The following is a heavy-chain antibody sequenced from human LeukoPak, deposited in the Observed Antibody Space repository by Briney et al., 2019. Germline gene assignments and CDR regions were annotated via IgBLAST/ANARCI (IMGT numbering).Heavy chain of an antibody. CDR1: GFTFSSYS. CDR2: ISSSSSYI. V-gene: IGHV3-21*01. J-gene: IGHJ4*02. Sequence: GGSLRLSCAASGFTFSSYSMNWVRQAPGKGLEWVSSISSSSSYIYYADSVKGRFTISRDNAKSSLYLQMNSLRAEDTAVYYCARARSSGWFYFDYWGQGTLVTVSS. D-gene: IGHD6-19*01. CDR3: ARARSSGWFYFDY.